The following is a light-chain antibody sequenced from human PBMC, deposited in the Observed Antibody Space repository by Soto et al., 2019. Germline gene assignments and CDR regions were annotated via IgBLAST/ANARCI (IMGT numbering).Light chain of an antibody. CDR1: SSNIGSNT. J-gene: IGLJ1*01. V-gene: IGLV1-44*01. Sequence: QSVLTQPPSTSGTPGQRVTISCSGSSSNIGSNTVNWYQQLPGAAPKLLIQSNNQRPSGVPDRFSGYQSGTSASLAISGLQSEDEADYYCAVWDDSLNGYVFGTGTKVTVL. CDR3: AVWDDSLNGYV. CDR2: SNN.